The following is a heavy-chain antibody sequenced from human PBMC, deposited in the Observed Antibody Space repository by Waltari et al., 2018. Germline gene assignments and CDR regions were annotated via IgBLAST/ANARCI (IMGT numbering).Heavy chain of an antibody. J-gene: IGHJ4*02. D-gene: IGHD3-10*01. CDR1: GFTFSNFA. CDR3: AKDSPFGDD. CDR2: ISDSGSDT. Sequence: EVQLLDSGGGLVQPGGSLRLPCAASGFTFSNFAMTWVRQAPGKGLEWVSVISDSGSDTYYAESVKGRFTVSRDNSKNTLYLQMNSLRAEDTAVYQCAKDSPFGDDWGQGTLVTVSS. V-gene: IGHV3-23*01.